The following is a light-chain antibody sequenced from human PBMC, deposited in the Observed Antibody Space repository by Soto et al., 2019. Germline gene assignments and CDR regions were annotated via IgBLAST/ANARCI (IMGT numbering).Light chain of an antibody. Sequence: DIQMTQSPSTLSASVGDRVTITCRASQSISSWLAWYQQKPGNAPKLLIYKASSLESGVPSRFSGSGSGTQYTLTLSSLKAADFATYYCQQYNSYCTFGQGTKVEIK. J-gene: IGKJ1*01. CDR2: KAS. CDR3: QQYNSYCT. CDR1: QSISSW. V-gene: IGKV1-5*03.